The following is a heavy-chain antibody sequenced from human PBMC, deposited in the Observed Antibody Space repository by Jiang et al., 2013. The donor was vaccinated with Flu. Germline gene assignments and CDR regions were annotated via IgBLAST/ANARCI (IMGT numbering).Heavy chain of an antibody. CDR1: GGSISSGGYY. Sequence: QTLSLTCTVSGGSISSGGYYWSWIRQHPGKGLEWIGYIYYSGSTYYNPSLKSRVTISVDTSKNQFSLKLSSVTAADTAVYYCARLNTPDVGYVDYWGQGTLVTVSS. CDR2: IYYSGST. D-gene: IGHD1-26*01. J-gene: IGHJ4*02. V-gene: IGHV4-31*03. CDR3: ARLNTPDVGYVDY.